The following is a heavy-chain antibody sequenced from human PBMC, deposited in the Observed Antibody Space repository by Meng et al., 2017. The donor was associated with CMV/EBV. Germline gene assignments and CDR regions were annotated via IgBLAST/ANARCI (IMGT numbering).Heavy chain of an antibody. CDR1: GFTFSSYW. D-gene: IGHD2-2*02. V-gene: IGHV3-7*01. Sequence: GGSLRLSCAASGFTFSSYWMSWVRQAPGKGLEWVANIKQDGSEKYYVDSVKGRFTISRDNAKNSLYLQMNSLRAEDTAVYYCARAPSPLYCSSTSCYTGGMDVWGQGTTVTVSS. J-gene: IGHJ6*02. CDR2: IKQDGSEK. CDR3: ARAPSPLYCSSTSCYTGGMDV.